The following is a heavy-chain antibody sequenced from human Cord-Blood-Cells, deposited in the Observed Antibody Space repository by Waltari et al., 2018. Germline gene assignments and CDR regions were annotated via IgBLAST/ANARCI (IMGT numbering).Heavy chain of an antibody. D-gene: IGHD1-26*01. J-gene: IGHJ5*02. CDR2: IYSGGSN. CDR1: GFSFSSNY. V-gene: IGHV3-53*01. Sequence: ELQLVESGGGLIQPGGSLILPCAASGFSFSSNYRSWVRKAQGKGLGGVEVIYSGGSNNYADYVKGRFTISRDNSKNPLYLHMNSLRAEDTAVYYCAGGGSYYWFDPWGQGTLVTVSS. CDR3: AGGGSYYWFDP.